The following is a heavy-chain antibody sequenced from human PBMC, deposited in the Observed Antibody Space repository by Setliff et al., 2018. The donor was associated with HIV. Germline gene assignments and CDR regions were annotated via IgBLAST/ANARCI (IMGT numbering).Heavy chain of an antibody. V-gene: IGHV1-18*01. CDR2: ISTYSDET. J-gene: IGHJ6*02. Sequence: ASVKVSCKPSGYTFTAYGLSWVRQAPGQGLEWMGWISTYSDETSSSQNLQGRLTMTTDTSTGTAYMELRSLRSDDTAVYYCARDVGHMMDVWGQGTTVTVSS. CDR3: ARDVGHMMDV. CDR1: GYTFTAYG.